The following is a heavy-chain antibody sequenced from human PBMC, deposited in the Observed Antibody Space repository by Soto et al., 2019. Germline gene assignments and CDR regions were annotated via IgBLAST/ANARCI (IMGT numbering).Heavy chain of an antibody. CDR1: GFTFSNYG. D-gene: IGHD2-15*01. Sequence: QVQLVESGGGVVQPGRSLRLSCVASGFTFSNYGIHWVRQAPGKGLEWVAVISSDGSKKYYADSVKGRFTISRDNSKNTLYLQMNSLRDEDTAVYYCAMDLYGGSSRFDYWGQGTLVTVSS. CDR3: AMDLYGGSSRFDY. V-gene: IGHV3-30*03. J-gene: IGHJ4*02. CDR2: ISSDGSKK.